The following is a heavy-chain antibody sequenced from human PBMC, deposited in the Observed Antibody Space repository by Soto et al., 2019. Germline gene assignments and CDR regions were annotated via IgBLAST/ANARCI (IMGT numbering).Heavy chain of an antibody. D-gene: IGHD3-22*01. CDR1: GYTFTSYD. V-gene: IGHV1-8*01. Sequence: ASVKVSCKASGYTFTSYDINWVRQATGQGLEWMGWMNPNSGSTGYAQKFQGRVTMTRNTSISTAYMELSSLRSEDTAVYYCARRRAYYYDSSGYLYYYGMDVWGQGTTVTVSS. CDR2: MNPNSGST. CDR3: ARRRAYYYDSSGYLYYYGMDV. J-gene: IGHJ6*02.